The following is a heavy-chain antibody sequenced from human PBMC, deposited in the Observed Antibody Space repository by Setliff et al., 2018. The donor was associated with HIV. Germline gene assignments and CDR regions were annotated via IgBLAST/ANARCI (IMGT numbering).Heavy chain of an antibody. D-gene: IGHD6-6*01. Sequence: RLSCAASGFTFSSYAMSWVRQAPGKGLEWVSAISGSGGSTYYADSVKGRFTISRDNSKNTLYLQMNSLRAEDTAVYYCATPRAARPGLSSSPFDYWGQGTLVTVSS. V-gene: IGHV3-23*01. CDR3: ATPRAARPGLSSSPFDY. J-gene: IGHJ4*02. CDR2: ISGSGGST. CDR1: GFTFSSYA.